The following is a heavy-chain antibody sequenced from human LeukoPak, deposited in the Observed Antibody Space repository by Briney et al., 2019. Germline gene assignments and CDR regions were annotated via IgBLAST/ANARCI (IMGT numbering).Heavy chain of an antibody. CDR3: ARDSLPPGDAFDI. J-gene: IGHJ3*02. Sequence: GGSLRLSCVASGFTFSSHWMTWVRQAPGKGLEWVANIKQDGSEKYYVDSVKGRFIISRDNAKNSLYLHMNSLRAEDTAVYYCARDSLPPGDAFDIWGQGTMVTVSS. CDR1: GFTFSSHW. CDR2: IKQDGSEK. V-gene: IGHV3-7*01. D-gene: IGHD2-2*01.